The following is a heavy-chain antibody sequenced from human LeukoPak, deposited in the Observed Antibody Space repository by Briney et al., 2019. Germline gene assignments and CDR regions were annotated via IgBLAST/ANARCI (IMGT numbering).Heavy chain of an antibody. Sequence: SETLSLTCTVSGGSISSYYWSWIRQAPGKGLEWIGYIYFSGSTNYNPSLKSRVTISVDTSRNQFSLQLSSVTAADTAVYYCARTSHTHGSSWLFDYWGQGTLVTVSS. J-gene: IGHJ4*02. V-gene: IGHV4-59*01. D-gene: IGHD6-13*01. CDR1: GGSISSYY. CDR3: ARTSHTHGSSWLFDY. CDR2: IYFSGST.